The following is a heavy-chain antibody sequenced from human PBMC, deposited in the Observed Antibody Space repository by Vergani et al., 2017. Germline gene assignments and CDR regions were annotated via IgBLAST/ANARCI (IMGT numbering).Heavy chain of an antibody. J-gene: IGHJ6*02. Sequence: EVQLLESGGGLVQPGGSLRLSCAASGFTFSSYAMSWVRQAPGKGLEWVSAISGSGGSTYYADSVKGRFTISRDNSKNTLYLQMNSLRAEDTAVYYCARGRDARWQWLVVYYYYGMDVWGQGTTVTVSS. CDR2: ISGSGGST. CDR3: ARGRDARWQWLVVYYYYGMDV. CDR1: GFTFSSYA. V-gene: IGHV3-23*01. D-gene: IGHD6-19*01.